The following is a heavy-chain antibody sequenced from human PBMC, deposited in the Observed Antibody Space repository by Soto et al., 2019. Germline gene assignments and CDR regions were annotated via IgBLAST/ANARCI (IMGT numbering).Heavy chain of an antibody. V-gene: IGHV4-39*01. CDR3: ASLRIPERPFDD. J-gene: IGHJ4*02. D-gene: IGHD3-16*01. Sequence: SETLSLTCTVSSGSISSSSYYWGWVRQPPGKGLEWIGSMYYSGSTYYNPSLKNRVTISVDTSKNRFSLKLSSVTAADTAVFYCASLRIPERPFDDWGQGTLVTVSS. CDR2: MYYSGST. CDR1: SGSISSSSYY.